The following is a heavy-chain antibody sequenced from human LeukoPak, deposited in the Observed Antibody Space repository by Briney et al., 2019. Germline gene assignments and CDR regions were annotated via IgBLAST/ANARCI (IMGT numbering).Heavy chain of an antibody. D-gene: IGHD6-13*01. CDR1: GPSISSGGYS. V-gene: IGHV4-30-2*01. CDR2: IYHSGST. J-gene: IGHJ4*02. Sequence: SETQSLTCAVSGPSISSGGYSWSWLRQPPGKCLEWIRYIYHSGSTYYNPSLKSRVTISVDRAKNQFSLKLSSVTAADTAVYYCARAPGSSSWGDYFDYWGQGTLVTVSS. CDR3: ARAPGSSSWGDYFDY.